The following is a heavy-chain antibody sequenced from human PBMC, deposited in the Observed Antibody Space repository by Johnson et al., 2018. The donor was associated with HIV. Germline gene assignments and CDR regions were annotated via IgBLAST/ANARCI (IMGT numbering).Heavy chain of an antibody. V-gene: IGHV3-66*01. Sequence: MQLVESGGGLVTPGGSLRLSCAASGFTFTDYYMSWIRQATGKGLEWVSLIYTCDSTSYADSVTGRFTISTDTSTNTLYLQLNALSAEDTAVYYCAISIPRPGWGDAFDIWGQGTMVTVSS. D-gene: IGHD3-16*01. J-gene: IGHJ3*02. CDR2: IYTCDST. CDR1: GFTFTDYY. CDR3: AISIPRPGWGDAFDI.